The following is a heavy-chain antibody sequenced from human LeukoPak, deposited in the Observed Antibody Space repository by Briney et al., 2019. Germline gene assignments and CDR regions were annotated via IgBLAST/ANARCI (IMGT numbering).Heavy chain of an antibody. D-gene: IGHD4-11*01. CDR2: ISWNSGSI. CDR1: GFTFDDYA. Sequence: GRSLRLSCAASGFTFDDYAMHWVRRAPGKGLEWVSGISWNSGSIGYADSVKGRFTISRDNAKNSLYLQMNSLRAEDMALYYCAKDLSHDYSNYGLDYWGQGTLVTVSS. CDR3: AKDLSHDYSNYGLDY. V-gene: IGHV3-9*03. J-gene: IGHJ4*02.